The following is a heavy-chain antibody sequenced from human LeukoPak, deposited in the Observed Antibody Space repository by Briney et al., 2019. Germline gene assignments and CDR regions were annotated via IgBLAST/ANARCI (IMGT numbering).Heavy chain of an antibody. V-gene: IGHV4-31*03. D-gene: IGHD2/OR15-2a*01. CDR1: GGSISSDGYY. CDR2: IYYSGNT. Sequence: PSETLSLTCTVSGGSISSDGYYWSWIRQHPGKGLEWIGYIYYSGNTYYNPSLKSRVTISVDTSKNQFSLKLSSVTAAGTAVFCWAGAKSGYYREDSYFDSWGQGTLVTVSS. CDR3: AGAKSGYYREDSYFDS. J-gene: IGHJ4*02.